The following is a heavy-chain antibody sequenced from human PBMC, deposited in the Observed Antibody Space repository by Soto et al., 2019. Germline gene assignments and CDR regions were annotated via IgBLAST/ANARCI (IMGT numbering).Heavy chain of an antibody. Sequence: QVQLQESGPGLVKPSETLSLTCTVSGGSISSYYWSWIRQPAGKGLEWIGRIYTSGSTNYNPSLKSRVTMSVDTSKNQFSLKLSSVTAADTAVYYCARDLVYYGSGSYYSYYYGMDVWGQGTTVTVSS. CDR3: ARDLVYYGSGSYYSYYYGMDV. CDR1: GGSISSYY. D-gene: IGHD3-10*01. CDR2: IYTSGST. V-gene: IGHV4-4*07. J-gene: IGHJ6*02.